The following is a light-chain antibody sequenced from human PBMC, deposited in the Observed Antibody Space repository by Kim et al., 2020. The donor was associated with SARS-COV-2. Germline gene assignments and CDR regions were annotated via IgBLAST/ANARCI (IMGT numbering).Light chain of an antibody. Sequence: SSVGDRVPITCRASQGISNYLAWYQQKPGKVPKLLIYAGSTLQSGVPSRFSGSGSGTDFTLAISSLQPEDVATYYCQDYNGAPITFGGGTKVDIK. CDR2: AGS. J-gene: IGKJ4*01. CDR3: QDYNGAPIT. V-gene: IGKV1-27*01. CDR1: QGISNY.